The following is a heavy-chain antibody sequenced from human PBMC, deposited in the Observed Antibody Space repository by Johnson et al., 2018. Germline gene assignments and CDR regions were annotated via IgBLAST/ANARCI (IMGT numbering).Heavy chain of an antibody. V-gene: IGHV3-13*01. Sequence: VQLVQSGGGLVQPGGSLRLSCAASGFTFSSYDMHWVRQATGKGLEWVSAIGTAGDTYYPGSVKGRFTISRENAKNSLYLQMNSLGAGDTAVYYCARGDFVDAFDIWGQGTMVTVSS. CDR2: IGTAGDT. CDR3: ARGDFVDAFDI. J-gene: IGHJ3*02. D-gene: IGHD2-21*02. CDR1: GFTFSSYD.